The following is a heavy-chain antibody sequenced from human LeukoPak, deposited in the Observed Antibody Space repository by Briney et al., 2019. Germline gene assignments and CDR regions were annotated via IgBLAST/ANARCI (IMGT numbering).Heavy chain of an antibody. CDR2: INWDGGST. CDR3: ARDSFSGSSLDY. CDR1: GFTFDDYG. J-gene: IGHJ4*02. Sequence: TGGSLRLSCAASGFTFDDYGMSWVRQAPGKGLEWVSSINWDGGSTAYADSVQGRFTISRDNAKNSLHLQMKSLSAEDTALYYCARDSFSGSSLDYWGQGTLVTVSS. D-gene: IGHD1-26*01. V-gene: IGHV3-20*04.